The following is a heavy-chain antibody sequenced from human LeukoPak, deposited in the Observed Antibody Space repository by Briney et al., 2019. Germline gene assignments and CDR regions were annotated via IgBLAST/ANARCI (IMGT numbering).Heavy chain of an antibody. CDR3: ARDYYDSSGQDY. CDR2: IVVGSGNT. CDR1: GFTFTSSA. Sequence: ASVKVSCKASGFTFTSSAVQWVRQARGQRLEWIGWIVVGSGNTNYAQKFQGRVTMTRDTSTSTVYMELSSLRSEDTAVYYCARDYYDSSGQDYWGQGTLVTVSS. J-gene: IGHJ4*02. V-gene: IGHV1-58*01. D-gene: IGHD3-22*01.